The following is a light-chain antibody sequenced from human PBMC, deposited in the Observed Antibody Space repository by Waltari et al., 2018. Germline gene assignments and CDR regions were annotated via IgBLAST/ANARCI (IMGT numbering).Light chain of an antibody. CDR3: MQGTHWPWT. V-gene: IGKV1-5*03. CDR2: RTS. CDR1: QTISMW. Sequence: DIQMTQSPSTLSASVGDRVTITCRASQTISMWLAWYQQKPGKAPKLLIYRTSSLESGVPSMFSGSGSGTEFTLTISSLQPDDFATYYCMQGTHWPWTFGQGTKVEI. J-gene: IGKJ1*01.